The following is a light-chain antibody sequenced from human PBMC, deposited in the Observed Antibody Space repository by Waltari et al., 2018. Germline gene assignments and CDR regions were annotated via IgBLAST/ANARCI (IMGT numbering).Light chain of an antibody. CDR3: AAWDDSLNGVV. J-gene: IGLJ2*01. CDR1: SSNIGSNT. V-gene: IGLV1-44*01. Sequence: QSVLTQPPSASGTPGQRVTISCSGSSSNIGSNTVNWYQQLPSTAPTLLIYSNNQLPSGVPDRFSGSKSGTSAALAISGLQSEDEADYYCAAWDDSLNGVVFGGGTKLTVL. CDR2: SNN.